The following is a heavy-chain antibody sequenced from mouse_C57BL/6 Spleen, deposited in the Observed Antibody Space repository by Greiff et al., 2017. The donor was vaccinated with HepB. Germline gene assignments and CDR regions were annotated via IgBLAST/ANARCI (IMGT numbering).Heavy chain of an antibody. CDR2: IDPNSGGT. CDR3: AKGGATVVAFHWYFDV. J-gene: IGHJ1*03. Sequence: QVQLQQPGAELVKPGASVKLSCKASGYTFTSYWMHWVKQRPGRGLEWIGRIDPNSGGTKYNEKFKSKATLTVDKPSSTAYMQLSSLTSEDSAVYYWAKGGATVVAFHWYFDVWGTGTTVTVSS. V-gene: IGHV1-72*01. D-gene: IGHD1-1*01. CDR1: GYTFTSYW.